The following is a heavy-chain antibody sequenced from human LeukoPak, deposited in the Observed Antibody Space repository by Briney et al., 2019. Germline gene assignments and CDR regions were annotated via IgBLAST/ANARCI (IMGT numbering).Heavy chain of an antibody. Sequence: GGALRLSSAASVFTFCDYHMSWVRQAPGKGLEWVSYISSSSDYTDYAESVRGRFTVSRDNAKKSLYLQMDSRRAEDTAVYYCAGPTCLRGGYCSTNSWGQGTLVTVSS. D-gene: IGHD2-2*01. CDR1: VFTFCDYH. CDR2: ISSSSDYT. V-gene: IGHV3-11*03. CDR3: AGPTCLRGGYCSTNS. J-gene: IGHJ4*02.